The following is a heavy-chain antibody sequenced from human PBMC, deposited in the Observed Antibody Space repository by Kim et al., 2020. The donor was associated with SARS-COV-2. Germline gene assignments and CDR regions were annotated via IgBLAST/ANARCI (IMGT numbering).Heavy chain of an antibody. J-gene: IGHJ3*02. Sequence: GGSLRLSCAASVFTFSGSTMHWVRQASGKGLEWVGRIRSKANSYATAYAASVKNRFTISRDDSKNTAYLQMNSLKTEDTAVYYCTRVNPIAGGWYDAFDIWGQGTMVTVSS. CDR3: TRVNPIAGGWYDAFDI. CDR2: IRSKANSYAT. D-gene: IGHD6-19*01. CDR1: VFTFSGST. V-gene: IGHV3-73*01.